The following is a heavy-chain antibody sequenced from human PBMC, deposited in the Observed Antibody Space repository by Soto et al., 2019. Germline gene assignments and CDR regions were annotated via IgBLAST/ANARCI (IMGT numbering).Heavy chain of an antibody. Sequence: QVHLVESGGGVVQPGGSLRLSCAASGFNFRGFTMHWVRQAPDKGLEWLSVISYAGDYKNNADSVRGRISISRDNSKNTLFLQMNSLRPDDTAVYFCAREPWGYSGSAKHFDYWGQGSLVIVSS. CDR1: GFNFRGFT. J-gene: IGHJ4*02. V-gene: IGHV3-30-3*01. D-gene: IGHD6-25*01. CDR2: ISYAGDYK. CDR3: AREPWGYSGSAKHFDY.